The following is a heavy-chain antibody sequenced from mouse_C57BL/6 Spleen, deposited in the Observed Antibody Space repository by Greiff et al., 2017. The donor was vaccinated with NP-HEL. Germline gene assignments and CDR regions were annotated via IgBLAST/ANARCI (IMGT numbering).Heavy chain of an antibody. CDR3: TRWNPYGNYGAY. Sequence: LQESGAELVRPGASVTLSCKASGYTFTDYEMHWVKQTPVHGLEWIGAIDPETGGTAYNQKFKGKAILTADKSSSTAYMELRSLTSEDSAVYYCTRWNPYGNYGAYWGQGTLVTVSA. V-gene: IGHV1-15*01. CDR2: IDPETGGT. J-gene: IGHJ3*01. CDR1: GYTFTDYE. D-gene: IGHD2-1*01.